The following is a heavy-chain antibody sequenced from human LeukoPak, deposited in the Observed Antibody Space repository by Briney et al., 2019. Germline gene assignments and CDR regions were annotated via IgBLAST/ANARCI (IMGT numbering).Heavy chain of an antibody. Sequence: KPSETLSLTCTVSGGSISSSSYYWGWIRQPPGKGLEWIGSIYYSGSTYYNPSLKSRVTISVDTSKNQFSLKLSSVTAADTAVYYCARAHIIRLRWSPYYFDYWGQGTLVTVSS. D-gene: IGHD4-23*01. J-gene: IGHJ4*02. CDR3: ARAHIIRLRWSPYYFDY. CDR2: IYYSGST. CDR1: GGSISSSSYY. V-gene: IGHV4-39*07.